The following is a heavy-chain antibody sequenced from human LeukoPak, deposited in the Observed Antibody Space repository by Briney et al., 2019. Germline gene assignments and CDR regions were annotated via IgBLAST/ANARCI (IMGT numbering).Heavy chain of an antibody. Sequence: GGSLRLSCAASGFTFSGSAMHWVRQASGKGLEWVGRIRSKANSYATAYAASVKGRFTISRDDSKNTAYLQMNSLKTEDTAVYYCTRRTRGYSYGPPYFDYWGQGNLVTVSS. J-gene: IGHJ4*02. CDR3: TRRTRGYSYGPPYFDY. CDR1: GFTFSGSA. D-gene: IGHD5-18*01. CDR2: IRSKANSYAT. V-gene: IGHV3-73*01.